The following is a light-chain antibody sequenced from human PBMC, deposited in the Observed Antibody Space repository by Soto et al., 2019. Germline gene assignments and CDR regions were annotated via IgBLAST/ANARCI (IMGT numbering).Light chain of an antibody. Sequence: EIVLTQSPGTLSLSPGERATLSCRASQSIGSSYLAWYQQKPGQAPSLLIYGASSTATGIPDRFSGSGSGTDFALTISRLEPEDSAVYYCQQYGGSPYTFGQGTKLEIK. V-gene: IGKV3-20*01. J-gene: IGKJ2*01. CDR2: GAS. CDR3: QQYGGSPYT. CDR1: QSIGSSY.